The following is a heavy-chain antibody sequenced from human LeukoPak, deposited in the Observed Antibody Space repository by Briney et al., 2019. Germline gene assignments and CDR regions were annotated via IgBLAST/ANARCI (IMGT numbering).Heavy chain of an antibody. Sequence: PGGSLRLSCAASGFTFSSYSINWVRQAPGKGLEWVSSISSSSSYIYYADSVKGRFAISRDNAKNSLYLQMNSLRAEDTAVYYCASEVDTAMGDGGYWGQGTLVTVSS. D-gene: IGHD5-18*01. CDR3: ASEVDTAMGDGGY. CDR2: ISSSSSYI. CDR1: GFTFSSYS. J-gene: IGHJ4*02. V-gene: IGHV3-21*01.